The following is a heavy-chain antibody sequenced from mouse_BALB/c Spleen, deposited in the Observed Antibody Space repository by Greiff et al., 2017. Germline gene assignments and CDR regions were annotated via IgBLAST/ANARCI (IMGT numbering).Heavy chain of an antibody. J-gene: IGHJ2*01. V-gene: IGHV1S81*02. CDR3: ARRGDGYY. CDR2: INPSNGRT. Sequence: VQRVESGAELVKPGASVKLSCKASGYTFTSYWMHWVKQRPGQGLEWIGEINPSNGRTNYNEKFKSKATLTVDKSSSTAYMQLSSLTSEDSAVYYCARRGDGYYWGQGTTLTVSS. CDR1: GYTFTSYW. D-gene: IGHD2-3*01.